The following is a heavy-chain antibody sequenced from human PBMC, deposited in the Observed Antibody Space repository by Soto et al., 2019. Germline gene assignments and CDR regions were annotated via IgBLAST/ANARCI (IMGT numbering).Heavy chain of an antibody. J-gene: IGHJ4*02. D-gene: IGHD3-22*01. Sequence: QVQLVESGGGVVQPGRSLRLSCAASGFTFSSYAMHWVPQAPGKGLEWVAVISYDGSNKYYADSVKGRFTISRDNSKNTLYLQMNSLRAEDTAVYYCAREVGYYDSSGYDYWGQGTLVTVSS. V-gene: IGHV3-30-3*01. CDR2: ISYDGSNK. CDR1: GFTFSSYA. CDR3: AREVGYYDSSGYDY.